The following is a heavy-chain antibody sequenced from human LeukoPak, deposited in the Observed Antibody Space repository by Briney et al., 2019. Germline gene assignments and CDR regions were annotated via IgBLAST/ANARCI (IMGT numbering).Heavy chain of an antibody. D-gene: IGHD3-3*01. V-gene: IGHV3-74*01. CDR3: ARIDPEGFWSGYYTGGNY. CDR2: INTDGSST. J-gene: IGHJ4*02. CDR1: GFTFSSYW. Sequence: PGGSLRLSCAASGFTFSSYWMHWVRQAPGKGLVWVSRINTDGSSTSYADSVKGRFTISRDNAKNTLYLQMNSLRAEDTAVYYCARIDPEGFWSGYYTGGNYWGQGTLVTVSS.